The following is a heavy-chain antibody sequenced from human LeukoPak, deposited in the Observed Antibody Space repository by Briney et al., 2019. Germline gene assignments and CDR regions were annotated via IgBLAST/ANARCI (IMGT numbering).Heavy chain of an antibody. D-gene: IGHD5-24*01. Sequence: ASVKVSCKASGYTFTSYGISWVRQAPGQGLEWMGWISAYNGNTNYTQKLQGRVTMTTDTSTSTAYMELSSLRSEDTAVYYCARVLRWLQTDYWGQGTLVTVSS. V-gene: IGHV1-18*01. CDR2: ISAYNGNT. CDR3: ARVLRWLQTDY. J-gene: IGHJ4*02. CDR1: GYTFTSYG.